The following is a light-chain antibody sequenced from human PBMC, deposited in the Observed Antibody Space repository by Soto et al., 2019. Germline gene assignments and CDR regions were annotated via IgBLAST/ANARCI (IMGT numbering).Light chain of an antibody. CDR3: QQYNSFPYS. V-gene: IGKV1-5*03. CDR1: QSIFSW. J-gene: IGKJ2*03. Sequence: IQMTQSPSTLSASVGDRVSITCRASQSIFSWLAWYQQKPGKAPKLLIYKASSLESGVPSRYSGSGSGTEFTLTISGRQPDDLATYYCQQYNSFPYSFGQGTKLEIK. CDR2: KAS.